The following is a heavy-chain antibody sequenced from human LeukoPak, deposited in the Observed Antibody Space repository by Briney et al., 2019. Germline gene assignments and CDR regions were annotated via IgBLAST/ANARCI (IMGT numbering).Heavy chain of an antibody. CDR2: INHSGST. CDR1: GFTVSSNY. V-gene: IGHV4-34*01. J-gene: IGHJ4*02. D-gene: IGHD1-26*01. CDR3: ARRRGSGSYNFDY. Sequence: GSPRLSCAASGFTVSSNYMSWVRQPPGKGLEWIGEINHSGSTNYNPSLKSRVTISVDTSKNQFSLKLSSVTAADTAVYYCARRRGSGSYNFDYWGQGTLVTVSS.